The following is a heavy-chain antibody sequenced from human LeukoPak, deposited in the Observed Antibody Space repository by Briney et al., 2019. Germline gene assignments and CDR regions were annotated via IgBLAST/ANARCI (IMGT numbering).Heavy chain of an antibody. D-gene: IGHD3-22*01. CDR2: ISYDGSNK. CDR3: ARDHYYDSSGYSPDY. Sequence: PGGSLRLSCAASGFTFSSYAMHWVRQAPGEGLEWVAVISYDGSNKYYADSVKGRFTISRDNSKNTLYLQMNSLRAEDTAVYYCARDHYYDSSGYSPDYWGQGTLVTVSS. CDR1: GFTFSSYA. J-gene: IGHJ4*02. V-gene: IGHV3-30*01.